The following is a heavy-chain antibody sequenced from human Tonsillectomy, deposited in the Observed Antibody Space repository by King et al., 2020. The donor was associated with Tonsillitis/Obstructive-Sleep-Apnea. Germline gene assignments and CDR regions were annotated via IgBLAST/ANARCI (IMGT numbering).Heavy chain of an antibody. D-gene: IGHD5-18*01. CDR1: GFTFSNYA. CDR2: ISGSVGST. Sequence: VQLVESGGGLVQPGGSLKLSCAASGFTFSNYAMSWVRQAPGKGLEWVSGISGSVGSTYYADSVKGRFTISRDNSKNTLYLQMNSLRAEDTAVYYCAKRADRAWAWFDPWGPGTLVTVSS. V-gene: IGHV3-23*04. J-gene: IGHJ5*02. CDR3: AKRADRAWAWFDP.